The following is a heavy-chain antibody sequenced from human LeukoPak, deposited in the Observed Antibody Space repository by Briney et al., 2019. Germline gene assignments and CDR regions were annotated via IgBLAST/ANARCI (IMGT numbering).Heavy chain of an antibody. CDR3: AKQSYGAAYYYGMDV. CDR2: ISYDGSNK. J-gene: IGHJ6*02. Sequence: GGSLRLSCAASGFTFSSYGMHWVRQAPGKGLEWVAVISYDGSNKYYADSVKGRFTISRDNSKNTLYLQMNSLRAEDTAVYYCAKQSYGAAYYYGMDVWGQGTTVTVSS. V-gene: IGHV3-30*18. D-gene: IGHD4-17*01. CDR1: GFTFSSYG.